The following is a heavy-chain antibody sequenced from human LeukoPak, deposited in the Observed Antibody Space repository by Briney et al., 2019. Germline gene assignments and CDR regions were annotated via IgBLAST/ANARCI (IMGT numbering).Heavy chain of an antibody. CDR2: IYYSGST. J-gene: IGHJ4*02. CDR1: GGSISSGSYY. V-gene: IGHV4-61*01. Sequence: SQTLSLTCTVSGGSISSGSYYWSWIGQPPGKGLEWIGYIYYSGSTNYNPSLKSRVSISVDTSKNQFSLKLTSVTAADTAVYYCARAPEYGLYYFDYWGQGTLVTVSS. D-gene: IGHD1-14*01. CDR3: ARAPEYGLYYFDY.